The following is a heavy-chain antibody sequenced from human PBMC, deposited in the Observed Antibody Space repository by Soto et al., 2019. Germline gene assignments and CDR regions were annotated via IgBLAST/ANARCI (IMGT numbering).Heavy chain of an antibody. CDR2: ISYDGSNK. D-gene: IGHD6-25*01. Sequence: QVQLVESGGGVVQPGRSLRLSCAASGFTFSSYGMHWVPQAPGKGLEWVAVISYDGSNKYYADSVKGRFTISRDNYKNTLFLQMNSLRAEDTAVYYCAIDLLRPGRAYGMDVWGQGTTVTVS. CDR3: AIDLLRPGRAYGMDV. CDR1: GFTFSSYG. J-gene: IGHJ6*02. V-gene: IGHV3-30*03.